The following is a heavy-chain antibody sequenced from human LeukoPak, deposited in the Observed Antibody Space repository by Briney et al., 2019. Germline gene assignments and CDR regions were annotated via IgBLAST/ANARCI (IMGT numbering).Heavy chain of an antibody. J-gene: IGHJ4*02. Sequence: GASVKVSCKASGYTFTGYYMHWVRQAPGQGLEWMGGIIPIFGTANYAQKFQGRVTITADKSTSTAYMELSSLRSEDTAVYYCARCYDSSGYYGYWGQGTLVTVSS. CDR1: GYTFTGYY. CDR3: ARCYDSSGYYGY. D-gene: IGHD3-22*01. CDR2: IIPIFGTA. V-gene: IGHV1-69*06.